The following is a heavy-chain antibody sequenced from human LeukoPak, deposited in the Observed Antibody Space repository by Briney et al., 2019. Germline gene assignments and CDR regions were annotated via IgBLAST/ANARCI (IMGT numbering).Heavy chain of an antibody. J-gene: IGHJ3*02. Sequence: SETLSLTCTVSGGSISGGSISTHYWSWIRQPPGKGLEWIGYVFYSGSTNYNPSLKGRVTISLDMSKNQFSLNLNSVTAADTAVYYCTRRVARTGIYAYDIWGQGTVVTVSS. CDR3: TRRVARTGIYAYDI. V-gene: IGHV4-59*11. CDR2: VFYSGST. CDR1: GGSISGGSISTHY. D-gene: IGHD1-1*01.